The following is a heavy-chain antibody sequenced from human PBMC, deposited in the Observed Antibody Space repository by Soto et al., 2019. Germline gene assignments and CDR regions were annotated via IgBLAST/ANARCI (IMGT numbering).Heavy chain of an antibody. CDR3: ARQGPYYDILTGNPDAFDI. J-gene: IGHJ3*02. CDR2: IYYSGST. CDR1: GGSISSSSYY. D-gene: IGHD3-9*01. V-gene: IGHV4-39*01. Sequence: PSETLSLTCPVSGGSISSSSYYWGWIRQPPGKGLEWIGSIYYSGSTYYNPSLKSRVTISVDTSKNQFSLKLSSVTAADTAVYYCARQGPYYDILTGNPDAFDIWGQGTMVTVSS.